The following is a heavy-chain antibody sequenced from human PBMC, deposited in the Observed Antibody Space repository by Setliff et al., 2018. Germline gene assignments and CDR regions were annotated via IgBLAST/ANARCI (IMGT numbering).Heavy chain of an antibody. J-gene: IGHJ4*02. Sequence: GGSLRLSCAASGFTFSSYAMSWVRQAPGKGLEWVSTISGSGGNTYYADSVKGRFTISRDNSKNTLYLQMNSLRAEDTAVYYCARVSQPFIWFGELPDYWGQGTLVTVSS. CDR2: ISGSGGNT. V-gene: IGHV3-23*01. CDR3: ARVSQPFIWFGELPDY. D-gene: IGHD3-10*01. CDR1: GFTFSSYA.